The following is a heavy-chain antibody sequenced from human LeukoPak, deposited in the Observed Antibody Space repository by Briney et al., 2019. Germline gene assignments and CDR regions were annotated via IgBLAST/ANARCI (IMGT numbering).Heavy chain of an antibody. Sequence: SEALSLTCTVSGGSISSYYWSWIRQPPGKGLEWIGYIYYSGSTNYNPSLKSRVTISVDTSKNQFSLKLSSVTAADTAVYYCARSRDGYTAYYFDYWGQGTLVTVSS. V-gene: IGHV4-59*08. J-gene: IGHJ4*02. D-gene: IGHD5-24*01. CDR3: ARSRDGYTAYYFDY. CDR1: GGSISSYY. CDR2: IYYSGST.